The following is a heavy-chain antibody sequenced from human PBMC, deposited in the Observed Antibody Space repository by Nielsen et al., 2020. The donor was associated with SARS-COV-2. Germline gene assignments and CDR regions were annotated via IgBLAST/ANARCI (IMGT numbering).Heavy chain of an antibody. CDR3: ARVSRGYSYGLDY. CDR2: IDWDDDK. Sequence: SGPTLVKPTHALTLTCTFSGFSLSTSGMRVSWIRQPPGKALEWLARIDWDDDKFYSTSLKTRLTISKDTSKNQVVLTMTNMDPVDTATYYCARVSRGYSYGLDYWGQGTLVTVSS. J-gene: IGHJ4*02. CDR1: GFSLSTSGMR. V-gene: IGHV2-70*04. D-gene: IGHD5-18*01.